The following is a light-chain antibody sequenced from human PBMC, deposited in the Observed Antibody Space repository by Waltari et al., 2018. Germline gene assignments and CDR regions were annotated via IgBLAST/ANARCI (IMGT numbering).Light chain of an antibody. CDR1: TANNGIYDI. V-gene: IGLV2-23*02. CDR2: DIN. Sequence: GKSNNITYNDKTANNGIYDIVYWYQQHPGKAPQLIIHDINRRPSGISYRFSGSKSGNTASLTISGLQAEDEADYYCCSYSRLTTFVFGSGTKVTVL. CDR3: CSYSRLTTFV. J-gene: IGLJ1*01.